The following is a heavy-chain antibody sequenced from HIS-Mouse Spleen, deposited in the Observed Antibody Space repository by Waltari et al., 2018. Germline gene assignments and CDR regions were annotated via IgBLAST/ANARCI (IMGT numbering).Heavy chain of an antibody. CDR3: AREIPYSSSWYDWYFDL. J-gene: IGHJ2*01. CDR2: IDYSGST. CDR1: GGSISSSSYY. Sequence: QLQLQESGPGLVKPSETLSLTCPVSGGSISSSSYYWGWIRQPPGKGLEWIGIIDYSGSTYSNQSLKSRVTISVDTSKHQFSMMLSSVTAADTSVYYCAREIPYSSSWYDWYFDLWGRGTLVTVAS. D-gene: IGHD6-13*01. V-gene: IGHV4-39*07.